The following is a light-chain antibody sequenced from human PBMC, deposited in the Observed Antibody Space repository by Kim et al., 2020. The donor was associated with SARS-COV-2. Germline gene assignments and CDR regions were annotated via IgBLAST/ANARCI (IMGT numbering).Light chain of an antibody. CDR3: GTWDSSLSVWV. V-gene: IGLV1-51*01. J-gene: IGLJ3*02. Sequence: QSVLTQPPSVSAAPGQKVTISCSGSSSNIGNNYVSWYQQLPGTAPKLLIYHNNKRPSGIPDRFSGSKSGTSATLGITGLQTGDEADYYCGTWDSSLSVWVFGGGTKLTVL. CDR1: SSNIGNNY. CDR2: HNN.